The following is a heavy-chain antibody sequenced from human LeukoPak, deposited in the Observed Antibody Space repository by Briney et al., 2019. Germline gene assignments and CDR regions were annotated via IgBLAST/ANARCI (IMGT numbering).Heavy chain of an antibody. V-gene: IGHV3-9*01. CDR2: MSWNSGSI. CDR3: AKDINRRDGYPTYYYGMDV. Sequence: GGSLRLSCAASGFTFDDYAMHRVRQAPGEGVEWVSGMSWNSGSIGDADAVKSPFSIASANAKISLYLHMNSLRAEDTALYYCAKDINRRDGYPTYYYGMDVRGQGTTVTVS. CDR1: GFTFDDYA. D-gene: IGHD5-24*01. J-gene: IGHJ6*02.